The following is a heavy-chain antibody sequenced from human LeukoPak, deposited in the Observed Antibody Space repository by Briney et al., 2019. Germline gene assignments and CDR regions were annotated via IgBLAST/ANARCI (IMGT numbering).Heavy chain of an antibody. J-gene: IGHJ4*02. CDR3: ARDPHYGSEINSFDY. V-gene: IGHV3-21*01. CDR2: ISSSSSYI. D-gene: IGHD3-10*01. Sequence: PGGSLRLSCAASGFTFSSYSMNWVRQAPGKGLEWVSSISSSSSYIYYADSVKGRFTISRDNAKNSLYLQMNSLRAEDTAVYYCARDPHYGSEINSFDYWGQGILVTVSS. CDR1: GFTFSSYS.